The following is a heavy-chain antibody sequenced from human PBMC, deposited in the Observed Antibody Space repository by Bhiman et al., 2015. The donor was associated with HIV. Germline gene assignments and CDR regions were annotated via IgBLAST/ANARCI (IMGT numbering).Heavy chain of an antibody. V-gene: IGHV3-30-3*02. J-gene: IGHJ4*02. CDR2: ISYDGSNK. CDR1: EFTLSNYA. CDR3: GKWGYDFWSGYYRAADY. D-gene: IGHD3-3*01. Sequence: QVHLVESGGGVVQPGKSLTIYCAVSEFTLSNYAMHWVRLTPGKGLQWVAVISYDGSNKHYADSVKGRFTISRDNSKNTLYLQMNSLRAEDTAVYYCGKWGYDFWSGYYRAADYWGQGTLISVSS.